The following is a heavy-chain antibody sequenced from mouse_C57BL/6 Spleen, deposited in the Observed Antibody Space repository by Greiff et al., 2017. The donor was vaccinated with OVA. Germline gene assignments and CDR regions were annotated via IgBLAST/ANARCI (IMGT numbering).Heavy chain of an antibody. Sequence: EVKLQQSGPVLVKPGASVKMSCKASGYTFTDYYMNWVKQSHGKSLEWIGVINPYNGGTSYNQKFKGKATLTVDKSSSTAYMELNSLTSEDSAVYYCARAGGSSYGAYWGQGTLVTVSA. D-gene: IGHD1-1*01. CDR1: GYTFTDYY. CDR3: ARAGGSSYGAY. CDR2: INPYNGGT. V-gene: IGHV1-19*01. J-gene: IGHJ3*01.